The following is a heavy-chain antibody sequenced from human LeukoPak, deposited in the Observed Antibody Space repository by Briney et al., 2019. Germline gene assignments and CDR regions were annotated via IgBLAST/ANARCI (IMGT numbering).Heavy chain of an antibody. CDR1: GFTFNDFA. Sequence: PGRSLRLSCAASGFTFNDFAMHWVRQAPGKGLEWVSGITCNSGRIAYADSVKGRFTISRDNAKNSLYLQMNSLRAEDMALYYCAKMSGYTSGWIDYWGQGALVSVSS. CDR3: AKMSGYTSGWIDY. J-gene: IGHJ4*02. CDR2: ITCNSGRI. V-gene: IGHV3-9*03. D-gene: IGHD6-19*01.